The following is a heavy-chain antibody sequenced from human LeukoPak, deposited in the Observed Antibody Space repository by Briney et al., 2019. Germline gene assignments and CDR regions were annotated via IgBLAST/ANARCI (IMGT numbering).Heavy chain of an antibody. CDR3: ARMRDWFDP. CDR1: GGSISSHY. Sequence: SETLSLTCTVSGGSISSHYWSWIRQPPGKGLEWIGYIYYRGSTNYNPSLKSRVTISVDTSKNQFSLKLSSATAADTAVYHCARMRDWFDPWGQGTLVTVSS. J-gene: IGHJ5*02. V-gene: IGHV4-59*11. CDR2: IYYRGST.